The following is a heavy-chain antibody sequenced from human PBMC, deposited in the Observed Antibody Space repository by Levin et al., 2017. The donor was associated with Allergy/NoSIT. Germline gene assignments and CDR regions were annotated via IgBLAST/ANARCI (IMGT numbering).Heavy chain of an antibody. CDR3: ARGGIHWGVQSGYDYSFDS. CDR1: GGSISAYY. V-gene: IGHV4-59*01. D-gene: IGHD5-12*01. J-gene: IGHJ4*02. Sequence: SETLSLTCTVSGGSISAYYWNWIRQPPGKGLEWIGHIYYSGSTNSATTNYNPSLKSRITISVDTSKNQFSLKLRSVTAADTAVYFCARGGIHWGVQSGYDYSFDSWGQGTLVTVSS. CDR2: IYYSGSTNSATT.